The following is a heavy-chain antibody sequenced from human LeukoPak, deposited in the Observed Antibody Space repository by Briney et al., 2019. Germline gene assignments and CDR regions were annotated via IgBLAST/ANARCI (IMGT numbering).Heavy chain of an antibody. CDR1: GFTFSSYG. Sequence: PGGSLRLSCAASGFTFSSYGMHWVRQAPGKGLEWVAVLSYDGTKTGYVDSVKGRFTISRDNSRNTEYLQMNSLRADDTAMYYCAKDHQHYYDSSGYLDYWGQGTLVIVSS. J-gene: IGHJ4*02. D-gene: IGHD3-22*01. CDR3: AKDHQHYYDSSGYLDY. V-gene: IGHV3-30*18. CDR2: LSYDGTKT.